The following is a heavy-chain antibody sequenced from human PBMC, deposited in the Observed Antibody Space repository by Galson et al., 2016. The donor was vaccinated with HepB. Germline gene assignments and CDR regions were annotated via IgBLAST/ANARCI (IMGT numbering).Heavy chain of an antibody. Sequence: SLRLSCAASGFTINTYSMKWVRQAPGKGLEWVSSISNSYSYIYYADSVKGRFTISRDNAKNSLYPQMNSLRAEDTAVYYCARLGPIAAADYWGQGTLVTVSS. CDR2: ISNSYSYI. CDR3: ARLGPIAAADY. D-gene: IGHD6-13*01. J-gene: IGHJ4*02. V-gene: IGHV3-21*01. CDR1: GFTINTYS.